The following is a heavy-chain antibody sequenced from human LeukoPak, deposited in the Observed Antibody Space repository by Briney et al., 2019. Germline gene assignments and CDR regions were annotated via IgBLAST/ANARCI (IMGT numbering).Heavy chain of an antibody. V-gene: IGHV1-24*01. Sequence: ASVTVSCKVSGHTLTELSMHWVRQAPGKGLEWMGGFDPEDGETIYAQKFQGRVTMTEDTSTDTAYMELSSLRSEDTAVYYCATGESIAGAFMSFDYWGQGTLVTVSS. CDR1: GHTLTELS. D-gene: IGHD1-26*01. J-gene: IGHJ4*02. CDR2: FDPEDGET. CDR3: ATGESIAGAFMSFDY.